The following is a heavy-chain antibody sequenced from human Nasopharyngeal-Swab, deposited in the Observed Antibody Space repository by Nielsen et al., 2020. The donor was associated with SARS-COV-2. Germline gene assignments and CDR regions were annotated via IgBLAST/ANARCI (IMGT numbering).Heavy chain of an antibody. D-gene: IGHD2-15*01. CDR3: ARDYSAYYYYGMDV. CDR2: INTNTGNP. V-gene: IGHV7-4-1*02. J-gene: IGHJ6*02. CDR1: GYTFTSYA. Sequence: ASVKVSCKASGYTFTSYAMNWVRQAPGQGLEWMGWINTNTGNPTDAQGFTGRFVFSLDTSVSPAYLQISSLKAEDTAVYYCARDYSAYYYYGMDVWGQGTTVTVSS.